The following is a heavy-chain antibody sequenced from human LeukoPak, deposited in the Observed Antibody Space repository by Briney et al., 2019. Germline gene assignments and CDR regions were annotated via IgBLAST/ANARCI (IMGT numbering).Heavy chain of an antibody. CDR2: INPKNGGT. J-gene: IGHJ3*01. Sequence: ASVKVSCKASGYTFTGYYMHWVRRAPGQGLEWMGWINPKNGGTTYAQKFQGRVTVTRDTSISTVYMELSSLKSDDTVVYYCARTFCSSTSCCKEGFDLWGQGTMVTVSS. V-gene: IGHV1-2*02. D-gene: IGHD2-2*01. CDR3: ARTFCSSTSCCKEGFDL. CDR1: GYTFTGYY.